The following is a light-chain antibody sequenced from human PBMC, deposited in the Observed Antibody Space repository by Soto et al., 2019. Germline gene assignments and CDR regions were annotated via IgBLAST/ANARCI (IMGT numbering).Light chain of an antibody. CDR2: EVS. V-gene: IGLV2-14*01. Sequence: SVLTQPASVSGSPGQSITISCTGTSYDVGAYNYVSWYQQHPGKAPKLMISEVSNRPSGISNRFSGSKSGNTASLTISGLQAEDEADYYCNSYTIASTWVFGGGTKLTVL. CDR1: SYDVGAYNY. CDR3: NSYTIASTWV. J-gene: IGLJ3*02.